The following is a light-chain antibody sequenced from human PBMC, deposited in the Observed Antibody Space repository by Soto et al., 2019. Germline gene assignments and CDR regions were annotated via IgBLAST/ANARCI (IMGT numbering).Light chain of an antibody. Sequence: QTVVTQEPSFSVSPGGTVTLTCGLSSGSVSTSYYPSWYQQTPGQAPRTLIYSTNTRSSGVPDRFSGSILGNKAALTITGAQADDESDYYCVLYMGSGIWVFDGGTKVTVL. V-gene: IGLV8-61*01. CDR2: STN. J-gene: IGLJ3*02. CDR3: VLYMGSGIWV. CDR1: SGSVSTSYY.